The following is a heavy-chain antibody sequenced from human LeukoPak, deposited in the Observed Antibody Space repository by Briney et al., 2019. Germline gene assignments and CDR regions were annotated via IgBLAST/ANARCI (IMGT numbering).Heavy chain of an antibody. D-gene: IGHD3-16*01. V-gene: IGHV3-21*01. CDR2: ISTTSTHI. CDR1: GFTFSDYS. CDR3: ARGGIYSEGFDY. J-gene: IGHJ4*02. Sequence: GGSPRLSCAASGFTFSDYSMNWVRQAPGKGLEWVSSISTTSTHIYYADSVKGRFTISRDNAKNSLYLQMNSLRAEDTAVYYCARGGIYSEGFDYWGQGTLVTVSS.